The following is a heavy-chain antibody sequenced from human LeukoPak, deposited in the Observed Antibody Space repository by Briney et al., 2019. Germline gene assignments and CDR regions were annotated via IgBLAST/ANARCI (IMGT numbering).Heavy chain of an antibody. CDR3: ARVRCSSTSCYDFYYYYYMDV. Sequence: SETLSLTCTVSGGSISSHYWSWIRQPPGKGLEWIGYIYYSGSTNYNPSLKSRVTISVDTSKNQFSLKLSSVTAADTAVYYCARVRCSSTSCYDFYYYYYMDVWGKGTTVTVSS. CDR2: IYYSGST. CDR1: GGSISSHY. V-gene: IGHV4-59*11. J-gene: IGHJ6*03. D-gene: IGHD2-2*01.